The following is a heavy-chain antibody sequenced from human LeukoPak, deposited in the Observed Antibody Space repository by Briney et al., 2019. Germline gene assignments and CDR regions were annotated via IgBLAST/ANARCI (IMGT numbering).Heavy chain of an antibody. J-gene: IGHJ4*02. CDR3: AKDPTIYYFDY. CDR1: GFTFSSYE. D-gene: IGHD3-3*01. Sequence: PGGSLRLSCAASGFTFSSYEMNWVRQAPGKGLEWVSYISSSGSTIYYADSVKGRFTISRDNAKNSLYLQMNSLRAEDTAVYYCAKDPTIYYFDYWGQGTLVTVSS. V-gene: IGHV3-48*03. CDR2: ISSSGSTI.